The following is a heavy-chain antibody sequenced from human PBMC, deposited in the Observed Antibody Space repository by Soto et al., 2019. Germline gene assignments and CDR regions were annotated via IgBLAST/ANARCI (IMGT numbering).Heavy chain of an antibody. D-gene: IGHD3-22*01. Sequence: SETLSLTCAVYGGSFSGYYWSWIRQPPGKGLEWIGEINHSGSTYYNPSLNSRVSISVDQSKNQFSLKLTSVTAADTADYYCARTSYYDSRGYHNIDVWGQGTTVTVSS. CDR2: INHSGST. J-gene: IGHJ6*02. V-gene: IGHV4-34*01. CDR1: GGSFSGYY. CDR3: ARTSYYDSRGYHNIDV.